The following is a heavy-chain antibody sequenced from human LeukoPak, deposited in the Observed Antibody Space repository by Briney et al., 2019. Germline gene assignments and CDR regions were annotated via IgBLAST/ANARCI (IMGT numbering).Heavy chain of an antibody. CDR2: IGGSDGST. V-gene: IGHV3-23*01. Sequence: GGSLRLSCAASGFTFSSYAMSWVRQAPGKGLEWVSAIGGSDGSTYYADSVKGRFTISRDNSKNTLYLQMNSLRAEDTAVYYCAIDRGIAVAGSFDYWGQGTLVTVSS. J-gene: IGHJ4*02. D-gene: IGHD6-19*01. CDR1: GFTFSSYA. CDR3: AIDRGIAVAGSFDY.